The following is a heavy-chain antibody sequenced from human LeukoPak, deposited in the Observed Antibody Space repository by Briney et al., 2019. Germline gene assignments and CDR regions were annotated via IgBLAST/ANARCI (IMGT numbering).Heavy chain of an antibody. CDR2: IYPGDSDT. CDR1: GYSFTSYW. D-gene: IGHD3-10*01. J-gene: IGHJ1*01. Sequence: GESLKISCKGSGYSFTSYWIGWVRQMPGKGLEWMGIIYPGDSDTRYSPSFQGQVTISADKSISTAYLQWSSLKASDTAMYYCARLHYYGSGSYRGLEYFQHWGQGTLVTVSS. V-gene: IGHV5-51*01. CDR3: ARLHYYGSGSYRGLEYFQH.